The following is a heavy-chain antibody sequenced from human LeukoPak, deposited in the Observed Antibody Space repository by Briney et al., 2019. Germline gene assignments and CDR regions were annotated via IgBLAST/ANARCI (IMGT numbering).Heavy chain of an antibody. CDR2: ISRNGAAT. CDR3: ARVELDNSRSYERDFDY. Sequence: GGSLRLSCEASGLTFGDYTMHWVRQAPGKGLEWVSLISRNGAATKYADSVRGRFTVSRDNVENSLYLQMNSLTSEDTAVYYCARVELDNSRSYERDFDYWGQGTLVTVSS. V-gene: IGHV3-43*01. J-gene: IGHJ4*02. D-gene: IGHD3-10*01. CDR1: GLTFGDYT.